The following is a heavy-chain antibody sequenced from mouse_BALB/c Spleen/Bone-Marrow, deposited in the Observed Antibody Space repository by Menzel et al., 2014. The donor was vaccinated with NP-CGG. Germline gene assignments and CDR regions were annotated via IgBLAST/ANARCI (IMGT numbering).Heavy chain of an antibody. CDR1: GYAFTNYL. Sequence: QVQLQQSGAELVRPGTSVKVSCKASGYAFTNYLIEWVKQRPGQGLEWIGVINPGSGGTNYNEKFKGKATLTADKSSSTAYMQLSSLTSDDSADYFCARELGRWYFDVWGAGTTVTVSS. CDR2: INPGSGGT. D-gene: IGHD4-1*01. V-gene: IGHV1-54*01. J-gene: IGHJ1*01. CDR3: ARELGRWYFDV.